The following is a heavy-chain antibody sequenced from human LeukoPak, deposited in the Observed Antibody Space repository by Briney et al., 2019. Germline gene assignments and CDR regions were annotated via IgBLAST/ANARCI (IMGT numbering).Heavy chain of an antibody. CDR1: GVTLWKAC. CDR2: VKSKTDGGTT. Sequence: PGGCPRLSPAASGVTLWKACMICVPGAPGRGRGSGGRVKSKTDGGTTDYAVPVKSRFTISRDDSKNTLYLQMNSLKTEDTAVYYCTTVDIVATIGKNYYYGMVVSGEGTTV. J-gene: IGHJ6*01. CDR3: TTVDIVATIGKNYYYGMVV. V-gene: IGHV3-15*01. D-gene: IGHD5-12*01.